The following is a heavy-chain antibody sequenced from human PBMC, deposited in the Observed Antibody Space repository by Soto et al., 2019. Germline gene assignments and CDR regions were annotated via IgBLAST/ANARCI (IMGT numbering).Heavy chain of an antibody. CDR2: ISSSGNSM. J-gene: IGHJ4*02. V-gene: IGHV3-11*01. Sequence: QVQLVESGGGLVIPGESLRISCAASGFTFSDHYMSWIRQAPGKGLEWVSYISSSGNSMYYADSVKGRFTVSRDNAENSLYLQMNSLRAEDTAVYYCARRAASGRHFDHWGQGTLVSVSS. D-gene: IGHD6-13*01. CDR3: ARRAASGRHFDH. CDR1: GFTFSDHY.